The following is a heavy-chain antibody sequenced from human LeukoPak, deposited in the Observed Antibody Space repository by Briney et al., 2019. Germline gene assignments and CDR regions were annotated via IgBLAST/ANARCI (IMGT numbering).Heavy chain of an antibody. CDR1: GGTFSSYA. J-gene: IGHJ5*02. Sequence: VASVKVSCKASGGTFSSYAISWVRQAPGQGLEWMGGIIPIFGTANYAQKFQGRVTITADESTSTAYMELSSLRSEDTAVYYCARGSGSYIFWFDPWGQGTLVTVSS. CDR3: ARGSGSYIFWFDP. V-gene: IGHV1-69*13. D-gene: IGHD3-10*01. CDR2: IIPIFGTA.